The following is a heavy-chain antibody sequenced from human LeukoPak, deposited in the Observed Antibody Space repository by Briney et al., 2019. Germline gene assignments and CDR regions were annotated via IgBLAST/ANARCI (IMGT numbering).Heavy chain of an antibody. D-gene: IGHD2-15*01. CDR3: ARTTEGYCRGGSCYYYYYYMDV. V-gene: IGHV4-59*01. CDR1: GGSISSYY. CDR2: IYYSGST. Sequence: TSETLSLTCTVSGGSISSYYWSWIRQPPGKGLEWIGYIYYSGSTNYNPSLKSRVTISVDTSKNQFSLKLSSVTAADTAVYYCARTTEGYCRGGSCYYYYYYMDVWGKGTTVTISS. J-gene: IGHJ6*03.